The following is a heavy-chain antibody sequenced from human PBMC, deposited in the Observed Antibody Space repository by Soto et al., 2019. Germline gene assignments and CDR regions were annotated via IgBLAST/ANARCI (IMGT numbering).Heavy chain of an antibody. CDR1: GYNFNACG. CDR3: ARDEAYYYYGMDV. J-gene: IGHJ6*02. CDR2: ISSHTGNT. Sequence: GASVKVSCKASGYNFNACGISWVRQAPGQGLEWMGRISSHTGNTSYAQKFQGRVTMTTDTSTSTVYMELSSLRSEDTAVYYCARDEAYYYYGMDVWGQGTTVTVSS. V-gene: IGHV1-18*01.